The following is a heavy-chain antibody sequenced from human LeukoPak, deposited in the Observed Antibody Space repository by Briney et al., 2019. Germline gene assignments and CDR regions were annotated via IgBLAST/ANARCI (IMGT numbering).Heavy chain of an antibody. D-gene: IGHD3-22*01. CDR1: GFAFSNAW. J-gene: IGHJ4*02. CDR3: TTAYYDSSGYYNDY. CDR2: IKSKTDGGTT. V-gene: IGHV3-15*01. Sequence: GGSLRLSCAASGFAFSNAWMSWVRQAPGKGLEWVGRIKSKTDGGTTDYAAPVEGRFTISRDDSKNTLYLQMNSLKTEDTAVYYCTTAYYDSSGYYNDYWGQGTLVTVSS.